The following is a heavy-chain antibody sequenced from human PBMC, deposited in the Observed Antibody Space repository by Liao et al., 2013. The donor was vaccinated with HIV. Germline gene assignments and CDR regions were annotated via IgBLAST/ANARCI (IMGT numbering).Heavy chain of an antibody. CDR2: IDTSGRI. Sequence: QVQLQESGPGLVKPSETLSLTCTVSGGSITSGDHYWSWIRQPAGKGLEWIGRIDTSGRINYRPSLKSRVTISVDTSKNQFSLKLSSVTAADTAVYYCAAAWDGYKPDIPIWGQGTLVTVSS. J-gene: IGHJ4*02. D-gene: IGHD5-24*01. CDR1: GGSITSGDHY. CDR3: AAAWDGYKPDIPI. V-gene: IGHV4-61*02.